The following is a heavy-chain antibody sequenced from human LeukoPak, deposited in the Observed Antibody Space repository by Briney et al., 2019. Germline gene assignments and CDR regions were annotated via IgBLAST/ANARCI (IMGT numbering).Heavy chain of an antibody. J-gene: IGHJ4*02. V-gene: IGHV3-30*01. CDR2: ISYDGSNK. CDR1: GFTFSSYA. Sequence: GGCLRLSCAASGFTFSSYAMHWVRQAPGKGLEWVAVISYDGSNKYYADSVKGRFTISRDNSKNTLYLQMNSLRAEDTAVYYCAREGSYCSSTSCYKWGFDYWGQGTLVTVSS. D-gene: IGHD2-2*02. CDR3: AREGSYCSSTSCYKWGFDY.